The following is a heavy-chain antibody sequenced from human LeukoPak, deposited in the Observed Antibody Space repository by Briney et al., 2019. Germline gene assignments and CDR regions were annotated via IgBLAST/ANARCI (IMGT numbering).Heavy chain of an antibody. V-gene: IGHV3-23*01. CDR3: VRGGWFNWNIDFDY. CDR2: ISGSGGST. Sequence: GWSLRLSCAASGFTFSSYAMSWARQAPGKGLEWVSAISGSGGSTYYADSVKGRFTISRDNSKNTLYLQMNSLRAEDTAVYYCVRGGWFNWNIDFDYWGQGALVTVSS. CDR1: GFTFSSYA. J-gene: IGHJ4*02. D-gene: IGHD1-1*01.